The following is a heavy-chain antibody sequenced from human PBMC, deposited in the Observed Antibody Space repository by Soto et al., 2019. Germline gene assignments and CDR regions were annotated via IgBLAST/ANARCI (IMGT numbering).Heavy chain of an antibody. D-gene: IGHD5-12*01. CDR2: ISSSSSTI. CDR3: ARVGYDWDYYYYMDV. V-gene: IGHV3-48*01. CDR1: GFTFSSYS. Sequence: EVQLVESGGGLVQPGGSLRLSCAASGFTFSSYSMNWVLQAPGKGLEWVSYISSSSSTIYYADSLKGRFTISRDNAKNSLYLQRNSLRAEDTAVYYCARVGYDWDYYYYMDVWGKGTTVTVSS. J-gene: IGHJ6*03.